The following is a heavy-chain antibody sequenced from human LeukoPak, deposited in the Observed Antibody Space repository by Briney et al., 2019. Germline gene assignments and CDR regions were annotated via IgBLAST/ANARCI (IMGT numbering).Heavy chain of an antibody. J-gene: IGHJ4*02. CDR1: GGSIRSHY. CDR2: IYHSGST. D-gene: IGHD6-13*01. V-gene: IGHV4-4*07. Sequence: PSQTLSLTCTVSGGSIRSHYWSWIRQPAGKGLEWIGRIYHSGSTNDNPSLKSRVTMSVDTSKNQFSLRLSSVTAADTAVYYCARDVGAGIAAAFDYWGQGTLVTVSS. CDR3: ARDVGAGIAAAFDY.